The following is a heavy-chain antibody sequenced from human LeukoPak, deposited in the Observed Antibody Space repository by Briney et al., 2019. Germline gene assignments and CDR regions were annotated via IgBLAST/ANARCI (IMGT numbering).Heavy chain of an antibody. J-gene: IGHJ4*02. D-gene: IGHD3-22*01. V-gene: IGHV3-21*01. Sequence: KSGGSLRLSCAASGFTFSSYSMNWVRQAPGKGLEWVSSISSSSSYIYYADSVKGRFTISRDNAKNSLNLQMNSLRAEDTAVYYCARASYYYNSSVTGGDYWGQGTLVTVSS. CDR3: ARASYYYNSSVTGGDY. CDR2: ISSSSSYI. CDR1: GFTFSSYS.